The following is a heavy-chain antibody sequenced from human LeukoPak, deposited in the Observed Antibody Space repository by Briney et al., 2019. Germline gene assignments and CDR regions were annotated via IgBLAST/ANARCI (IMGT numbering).Heavy chain of an antibody. V-gene: IGHV3-9*01. CDR1: GFTFDDYA. Sequence: GGSLRLSCAASGFTFDDYAMHWVRQAPGKGLEWVSGISWNSGSIGYADSVKGRFTISRDNAKNSLYLQMNSLRAEDTALYYCAKSAAGIRYYFDYWGQGTLVTVSS. CDR3: AKSAAGIRYYFDY. J-gene: IGHJ4*02. D-gene: IGHD6-13*01. CDR2: ISWNSGSI.